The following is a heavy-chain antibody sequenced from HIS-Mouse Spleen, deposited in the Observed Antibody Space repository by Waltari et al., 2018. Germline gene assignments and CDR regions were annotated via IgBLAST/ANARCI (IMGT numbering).Heavy chain of an antibody. V-gene: IGHV1-46*03. D-gene: IGHD1-26*01. Sequence: GRVTMTRDTSTSTVYMELSSLRSEDTAVYYCASRMDSGSYSDAFDIWGQGTMVTVSS. J-gene: IGHJ3*02. CDR3: ASRMDSGSYSDAFDI.